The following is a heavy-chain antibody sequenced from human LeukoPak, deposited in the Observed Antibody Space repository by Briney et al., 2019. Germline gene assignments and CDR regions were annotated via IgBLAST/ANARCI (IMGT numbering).Heavy chain of an antibody. CDR3: TRDRPNYYGTDGHYYRRNGDY. CDR1: EFTFSIYA. Sequence: GGSLRLSCAASEFTFSIYAMSWVRQAPGKGLEWVSSITSRGEDTWYAGSVKGRFTISRDNSKNTPYLQMNSLRAEDTAVYYCTRDRPNYYGTDGHYYRRNGDYWGQGTLVTVSS. V-gene: IGHV3-23*01. CDR2: ITSRGEDT. J-gene: IGHJ4*02. D-gene: IGHD3-22*01.